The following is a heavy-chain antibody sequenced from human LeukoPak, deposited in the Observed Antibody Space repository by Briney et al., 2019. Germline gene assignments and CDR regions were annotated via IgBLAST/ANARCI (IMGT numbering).Heavy chain of an antibody. CDR2: INHSGSN. D-gene: IGHD2-15*01. CDR1: GGSFSGYY. Sequence: SENLSLTCAVYGGSFSGYYWSWIRQPPGKGLEWIGEINHSGSNNYNPSLKSLVTISVDTSKHQFSLKLSSVTAADTAVYYCARGYCSGGSCRSGRYYYYGMDVWGQGATVTVSS. J-gene: IGHJ6*02. CDR3: ARGYCSGGSCRSGRYYYYGMDV. V-gene: IGHV4-34*01.